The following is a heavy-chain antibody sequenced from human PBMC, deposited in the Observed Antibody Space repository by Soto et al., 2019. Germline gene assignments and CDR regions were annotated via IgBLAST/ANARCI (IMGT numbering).Heavy chain of an antibody. CDR3: AKGSIEYSDSVAN. D-gene: IGHD5-12*01. CDR1: GFSFSSYA. J-gene: IGHJ4*02. CDR2: ISDRGGGL. V-gene: IGHV3-23*01. Sequence: EVQLLESGGGLVQPGGSLRLSCAASGFSFSSYALVCVRQAAVKGLEWVSVISDRGGGLYFAVSVKGRFTISRDNSKNVLSLEMTSLRAEDTATYFWAKGSIEYSDSVANWGQGTLVVVSS.